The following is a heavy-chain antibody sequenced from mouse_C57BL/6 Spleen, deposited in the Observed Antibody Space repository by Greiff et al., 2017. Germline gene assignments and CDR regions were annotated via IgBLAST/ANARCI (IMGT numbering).Heavy chain of an antibody. J-gene: IGHJ2*01. V-gene: IGHV1-61*01. D-gene: IGHD4-1*01. CDR3: ARKGLGLYFDY. Sequence: QVQLQQPGAELVRPGSSVKLSCKASGYTFTSYWMDWVKQRPGQGLEWIGNIYPSDSETHYNQKFKDKATFTVNKSSRTASMQLSSLTSEDSAVYYCARKGLGLYFDYWGQGTTLTVAS. CDR1: GYTFTSYW. CDR2: IYPSDSET.